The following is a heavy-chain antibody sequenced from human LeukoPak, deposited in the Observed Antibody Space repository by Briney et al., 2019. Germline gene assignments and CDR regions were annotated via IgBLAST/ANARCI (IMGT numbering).Heavy chain of an antibody. Sequence: PSETLSLTCAVNGGSFSGYYWSWIRQPPGKGLEWIGEINHSGSTNYNPSLKSRVTISVDTSKNQFSLKLSSVTAADTAVYYCARRPGSYYYDSSGYYYPYYYYMDVWGKGTTVTVSS. CDR1: GGSFSGYY. CDR3: ARRPGSYYYDSSGYYYPYYYYMDV. V-gene: IGHV4-34*01. D-gene: IGHD3-22*01. J-gene: IGHJ6*03. CDR2: INHSGST.